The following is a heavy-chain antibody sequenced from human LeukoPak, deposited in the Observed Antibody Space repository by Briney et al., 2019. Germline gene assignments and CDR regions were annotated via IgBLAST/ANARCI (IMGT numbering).Heavy chain of an antibody. Sequence: PSETLSLTCTVSGYSISSGYYWGWIRQPPGKGLEWIGSIYHSGSTYYNPSLKSRVTISVDTSKNQFSLKLSSVTAADTAVYYCARDLTMVRGVDLVSVLGFDPWGQGTLVTVSS. CDR3: ARDLTMVRGVDLVSVLGFDP. D-gene: IGHD3-10*01. CDR2: IYHSGST. J-gene: IGHJ5*02. CDR1: GYSISSGYY. V-gene: IGHV4-38-2*02.